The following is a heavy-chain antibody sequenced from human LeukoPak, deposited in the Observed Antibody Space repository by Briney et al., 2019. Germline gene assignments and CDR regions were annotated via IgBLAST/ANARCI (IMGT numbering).Heavy chain of an antibody. D-gene: IGHD3-10*01. J-gene: IGHJ6*03. CDR3: ARTMVRGVISPLYYYYYYMDV. Sequence: ASVKVSCKASGYTFTGYYMHWVRQAPGQGLEWMGWMNPNSGNTGCAQKFQGRVTMTRNTSISTAYMELSSLRSEDTAVYYCARTMVRGVISPLYYYYYYMDVWGKGTTVTISS. CDR1: GYTFTGYY. CDR2: MNPNSGNT. V-gene: IGHV1-8*02.